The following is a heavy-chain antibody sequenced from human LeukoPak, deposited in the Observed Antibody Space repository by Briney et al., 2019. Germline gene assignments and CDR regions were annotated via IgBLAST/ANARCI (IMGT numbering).Heavy chain of an antibody. J-gene: IGHJ4*02. CDR2: IYSRGLTRGST. D-gene: IGHD5-24*01. Sequence: SETLSLTCTVSGASLSSYYWSWIRQPPGKGLEWIGYIYSRGLTRGSTNYNPSLKSRVTISVDTSKNQFSLKLSSVTAADTAVYYCARASRWLPNYGWYFDYWGQGTLVTVSS. CDR1: GASLSSYY. CDR3: ARASRWLPNYGWYFDY. V-gene: IGHV4-59*12.